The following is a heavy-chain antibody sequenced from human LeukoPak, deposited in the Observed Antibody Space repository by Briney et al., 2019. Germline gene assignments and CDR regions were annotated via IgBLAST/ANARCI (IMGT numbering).Heavy chain of an antibody. CDR1: GYPFTIYA. Sequence: ASVKVSCKASGYPFTIYAMHWVRQAPGQGLEWMGIINPSGGSTTYAQKFRGRLTMTRDMSTSTVYMELSSLRSEGTAVYYCARDLRYYDSSGYSVSLANDAFDIWGQGTMVTVSS. CDR3: ARDLRYYDSSGYSVSLANDAFDI. CDR2: INPSGGST. V-gene: IGHV1-46*01. J-gene: IGHJ3*02. D-gene: IGHD3-22*01.